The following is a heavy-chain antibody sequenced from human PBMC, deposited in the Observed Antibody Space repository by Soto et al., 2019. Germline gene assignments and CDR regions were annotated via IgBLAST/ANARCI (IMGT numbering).Heavy chain of an antibody. Sequence: EVQLVESGGGLVQPGRSLRLSCAASGFTFDDYAMHWVRQAPGKGLEWVSGISWNSGSIGYADSVKGRFTISRDNAKNSLYLQMNSLRAEDTALYYCAKGSSYPGVPFPWDYYYYGMDVWGQGTTVTVSS. V-gene: IGHV3-9*01. J-gene: IGHJ6*02. CDR1: GFTFDDYA. CDR3: AKGSSYPGVPFPWDYYYYGMDV. D-gene: IGHD1-26*01. CDR2: ISWNSGSI.